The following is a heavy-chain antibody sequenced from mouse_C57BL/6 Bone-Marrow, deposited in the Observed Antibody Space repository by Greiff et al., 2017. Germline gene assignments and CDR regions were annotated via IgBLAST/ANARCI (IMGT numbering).Heavy chain of an antibody. CDR3: AKNRAYGNFYFGY. CDR1: GFSLTSYG. Sequence: QVQLQQSGPGLVQPSQSLSITCTVSGFSLTSYGVHWVRQSPGKGLEWLGVIWRGGSTDYNAAFMSRLSITKDNSKSQVFFKMNSLQADDTAIYYCAKNRAYGNFYFGYWGQGTTLTVSS. CDR2: IWRGGST. V-gene: IGHV2-5*01. D-gene: IGHD2-1*01. J-gene: IGHJ2*01.